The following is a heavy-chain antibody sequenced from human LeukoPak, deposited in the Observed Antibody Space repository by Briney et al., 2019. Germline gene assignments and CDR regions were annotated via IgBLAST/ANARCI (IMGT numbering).Heavy chain of an antibody. CDR2: ISWDGGST. Sequence: PGGSLRLSCAASGFMFDDYSMHWVRQAPGRGLEWVSLISWDGGSTHYADSVKGRFTISRDNAKNTVYLQMNSLRAEDTAVYYCARGAWFGNAFDIWGQGTMVTVSS. V-gene: IGHV3-43*01. J-gene: IGHJ3*02. CDR3: ARGAWFGNAFDI. D-gene: IGHD3-10*01. CDR1: GFMFDDYS.